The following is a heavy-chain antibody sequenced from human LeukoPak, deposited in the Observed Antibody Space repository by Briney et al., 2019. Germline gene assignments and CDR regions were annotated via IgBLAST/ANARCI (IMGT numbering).Heavy chain of an antibody. Sequence: SETLSLTCTVSGGSISSYYWSWIRQPPGKGLEWIGYIYYSGSTNYNPSLKSRVTISVDTPKNQFSLKLSSVTAADTAVYYCAGTYCSSTSCYTGVVDYYYGMDVWGQGTTVTVSS. CDR3: AGTYCSSTSCYTGVVDYYYGMDV. D-gene: IGHD2-2*02. CDR1: GGSISSYY. CDR2: IYYSGST. V-gene: IGHV4-59*01. J-gene: IGHJ6*02.